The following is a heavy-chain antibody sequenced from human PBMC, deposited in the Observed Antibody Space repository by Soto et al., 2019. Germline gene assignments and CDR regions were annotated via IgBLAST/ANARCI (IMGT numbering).Heavy chain of an antibody. V-gene: IGHV3-33*01. Sequence: QVQLVESGGGVVQPGRSLRLSCAASGFTFSSYGMHWVRQAPGKGLEWVAVIWYDGSNKYYADSVKGRFTISRDNSKNTLYLQMNSLRAEDTAVYYCARGGESARYYYYGMDVWGQGTTVTVSS. D-gene: IGHD3-10*01. J-gene: IGHJ6*02. CDR3: ARGGESARYYYYGMDV. CDR1: GFTFSSYG. CDR2: IWYDGSNK.